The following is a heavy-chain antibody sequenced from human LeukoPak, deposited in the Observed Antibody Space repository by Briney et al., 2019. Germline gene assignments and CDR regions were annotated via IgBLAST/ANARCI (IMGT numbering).Heavy chain of an antibody. D-gene: IGHD6-19*01. Sequence: GGSLRLSRAGSGFIFNNYAMHWVRQPPGMGLEWVSGISWNSGTIDYADSVRGRFTISRDNAKNSLYLQMDSLRVEDTAFYYCAKDNRRHYTSGPNPDSLHWGQGALVTVSS. CDR3: AKDNRRHYTSGPNPDSLH. CDR2: ISWNSGTI. V-gene: IGHV3-9*01. J-gene: IGHJ4*02. CDR1: GFIFNNYA.